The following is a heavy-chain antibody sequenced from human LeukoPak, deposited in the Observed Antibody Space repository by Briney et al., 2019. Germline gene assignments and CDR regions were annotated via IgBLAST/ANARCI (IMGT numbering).Heavy chain of an antibody. CDR3: ARAPDYDFWSGPVDY. Sequence: PGGSLRLSCAASGFTFSNYAMSWIRQAPGKGLEWVSGIIESGGGTHYADSVKGRFTISRDNSENTLYLQMNSLRAEDTAIYYCARAPDYDFWSGPVDYWGQGTLVTVSS. CDR1: GFTFSNYA. D-gene: IGHD3-3*01. CDR2: IIESGGGT. V-gene: IGHV3-23*01. J-gene: IGHJ4*02.